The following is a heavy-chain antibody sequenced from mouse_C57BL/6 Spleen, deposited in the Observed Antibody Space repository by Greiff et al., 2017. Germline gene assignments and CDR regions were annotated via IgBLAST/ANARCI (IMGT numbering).Heavy chain of an antibody. Sequence: VKLQESGPELVKPGASVKISCKASGYAFSSAWMNWVKQRPGKGLEWIGRIYPGDGDTNYNGKFKGKATLTADKSSSTAYMQLSSLTSEDSAVCFCARDYGSSPWYFGVWGTGTTVTVSS. CDR2: IYPGDGDT. CDR1: GYAFSSAW. D-gene: IGHD1-1*01. J-gene: IGHJ1*03. CDR3: ARDYGSSPWYFGV. V-gene: IGHV1-82*01.